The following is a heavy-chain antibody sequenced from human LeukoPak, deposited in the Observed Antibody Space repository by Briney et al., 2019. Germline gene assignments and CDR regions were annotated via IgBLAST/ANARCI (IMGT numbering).Heavy chain of an antibody. CDR3: AKDDDSSAWGTLGDF. V-gene: IGHV3-53*01. J-gene: IGHJ4*02. CDR1: GFTVSSNS. CDR2: IYSGTI. Sequence: PGGSLRLSCTVSGFTVSSNSMSWVRQAPGKGLEWVSFIYSGTIHYSDSVKGRFTISRDNSKNTLYLQMNSLRAEDTALYYCAKDDDSSAWGTLGDFWGQGTLVTVSS. D-gene: IGHD6-25*01.